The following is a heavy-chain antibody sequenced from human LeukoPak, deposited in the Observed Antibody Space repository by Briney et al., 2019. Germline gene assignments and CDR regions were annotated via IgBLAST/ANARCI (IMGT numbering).Heavy chain of an antibody. CDR2: ISAYNGNT. V-gene: IGHV1-18*01. Sequence: ASVKVSCKASGYTFTSYGISWVRQAPGQGLEWMGWISAYNGNTNYAQKLQGRVTMTTDTSTSTAYMELRSLRPDDTAVYYCAREVSGSGWYGWFDPWGQGTLVTVSS. CDR3: AREVSGSGWYGWFDP. CDR1: GYTFTSYG. J-gene: IGHJ5*02. D-gene: IGHD6-19*01.